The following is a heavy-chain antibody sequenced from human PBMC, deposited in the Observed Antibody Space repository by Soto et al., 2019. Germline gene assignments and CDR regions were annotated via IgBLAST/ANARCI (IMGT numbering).Heavy chain of an antibody. J-gene: IGHJ4*02. CDR3: AKDLREEDFDY. D-gene: IGHD3-9*01. CDR2: ISYDGSNK. Sequence: GGSLRLSCAASGFTFSSYGMHWVRQAPGKGLEWVAVISYDGSNKYYADSVKGRFTISRDNSKNTLYLQMNSLRAEDTAVYYCAKDLREEDFDYWGQGTLVTVSS. V-gene: IGHV3-30*18. CDR1: GFTFSSYG.